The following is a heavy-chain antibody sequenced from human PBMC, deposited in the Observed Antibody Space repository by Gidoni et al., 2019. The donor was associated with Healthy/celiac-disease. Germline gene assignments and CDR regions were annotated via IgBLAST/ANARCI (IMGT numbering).Heavy chain of an antibody. Sequence: EVQLVESGEGLVQPGGSLRLSCAASGFTFSSYAMQWVRQAPGKGLEYVSAISSNGGITYYADSVKGRFTISRDNSKNTLYLQMGSLRAEYMSVYYCARQTSGAFDIWGQGTMVTVSS. V-gene: IGHV3-64*02. CDR3: ARQTSGAFDI. D-gene: IGHD3-10*01. J-gene: IGHJ3*02. CDR2: ISSNGGIT. CDR1: GFTFSSYA.